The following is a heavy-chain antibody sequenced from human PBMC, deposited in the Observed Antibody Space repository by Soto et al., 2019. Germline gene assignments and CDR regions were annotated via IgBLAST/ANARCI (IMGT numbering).Heavy chain of an antibody. CDR3: ARVLTIKDGPSYYYYGMDV. D-gene: IGHD2-21*01. CDR1: GYTFTVYY. J-gene: IGHJ6*02. Sequence: ASVKVSWKASGYTFTVYYMHWVRQAPGQGLEWMGWINPNSGGTNYAQKFQGWVTMTRDTSISTAYMELSRLRSDDTAVYYCARVLTIKDGPSYYYYGMDVWGQGTTVTVSS. V-gene: IGHV1-2*04. CDR2: INPNSGGT.